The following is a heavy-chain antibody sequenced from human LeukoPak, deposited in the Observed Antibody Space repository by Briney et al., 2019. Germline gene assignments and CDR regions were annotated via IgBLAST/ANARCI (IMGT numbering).Heavy chain of an antibody. CDR3: ARDQEGFDY. V-gene: IGHV1-46*01. Sequence: AASVTVSCTASGYTFTNNYLHWVRPAPGRGLEWMGMIYPRDGSTSYAQNFQGRVTVTRDTSTTTVHMELRGLRSEDTAVYYCARDQEGFDYWGQGTVVTVSS. J-gene: IGHJ4*02. CDR2: IYPRDGST. CDR1: GYTFTNNY.